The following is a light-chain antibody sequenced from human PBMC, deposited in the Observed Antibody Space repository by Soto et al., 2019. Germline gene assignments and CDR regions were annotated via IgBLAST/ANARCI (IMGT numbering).Light chain of an antibody. Sequence: EIVITQYPANLSVSTGEGDRLSCRASQSVSSNLAWYQQKPGQAPRLLISGASTRATGIPARFSGSGSGTEFTLSIRTRQSEDFAVYNCQQYNNLPRTFGQGTKVDIK. J-gene: IGKJ1*01. CDR1: QSVSSN. V-gene: IGKV3-15*01. CDR3: QQYNNLPRT. CDR2: GAS.